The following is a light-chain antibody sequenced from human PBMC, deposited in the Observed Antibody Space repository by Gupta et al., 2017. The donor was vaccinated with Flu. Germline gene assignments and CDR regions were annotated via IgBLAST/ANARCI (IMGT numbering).Light chain of an antibody. V-gene: IGKV1-5*03. J-gene: IGKJ2*01. CDR2: KAS. Sequence: DIQMTQSPSTLSASVGDRITITCRATQSIHSWLAWYQQKPGKAPKLLIYKASSLESGVPSRFSGSGSGTEFTLTISSLQPDDFATCYCQQYNSYPYTFGQGTKLEIK. CDR1: QSIHSW. CDR3: QQYNSYPYT.